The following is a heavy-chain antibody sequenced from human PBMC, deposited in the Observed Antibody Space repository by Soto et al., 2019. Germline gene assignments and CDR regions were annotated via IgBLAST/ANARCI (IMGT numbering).Heavy chain of an antibody. Sequence: QVQLVESGGGVVQPGRSLRLSCAASGFTFSSYAMHWVRQAPGKGLEWVAVISYDGSNKYYADSVEGRFTISRDNSKNTLYLQMNSLIAEDTAVYYCARDSSDCYYFDYWGQGTLVTVSS. CDR1: GFTFSSYA. V-gene: IGHV3-30-3*01. D-gene: IGHD2-21*02. CDR3: ARDSSDCYYFDY. J-gene: IGHJ4*02. CDR2: ISYDGSNK.